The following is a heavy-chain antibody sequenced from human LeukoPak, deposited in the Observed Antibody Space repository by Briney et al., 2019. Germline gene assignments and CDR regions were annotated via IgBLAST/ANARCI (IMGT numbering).Heavy chain of an antibody. J-gene: IGHJ5*02. D-gene: IGHD3-10*01. CDR2: IYYSGST. V-gene: IGHV4-59*08. Sequence: SETLSLTCTVSGGSISSYYWSWIRQPPGKGLEWIGYIYYSGSTNYNPSLKSRVTISVDTSKNQFSMNLTSVTAADTAVYYCARDRFGGGWFDPWGQGILVTVSS. CDR3: ARDRFGGGWFDP. CDR1: GGSISSYY.